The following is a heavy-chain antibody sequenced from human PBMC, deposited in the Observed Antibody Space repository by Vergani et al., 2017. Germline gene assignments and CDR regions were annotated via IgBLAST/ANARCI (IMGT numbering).Heavy chain of an antibody. V-gene: IGHV1-69*01. CDR2: IIPIFGTA. J-gene: IGHJ6*02. Sequence: QVQLVQSGAEVKKPGSSVKVSCKASGGTFSSYAISWVRQAPGQGLEWMGWIIPIFGTANYAQKFQGRVTITADESTSTAYMELSSLRSEDTAVYYCASRDITIFGVVIIRGYYYYGMDVWGQGTTVTVSS. CDR1: GGTFSSYA. CDR3: ASRDITIFGVVIIRGYYYYGMDV. D-gene: IGHD3-3*01.